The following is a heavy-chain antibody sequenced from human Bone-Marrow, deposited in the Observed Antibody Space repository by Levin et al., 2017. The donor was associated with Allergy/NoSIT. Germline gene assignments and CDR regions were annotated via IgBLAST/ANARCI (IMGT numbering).Heavy chain of an antibody. D-gene: IGHD3-9*01. CDR1: GFTFSSYS. CDR3: ARGTVYYDIFNGQGAFDI. J-gene: IGHJ3*02. V-gene: IGHV3-48*01. Sequence: GGSLRLSCAASGFTFSSYSMNWVRQAPGKGLEWLSYISSSGSTIYYADFVKGRFTISRDNAKNSLYLQMNSLRAEDTAVYYCARGTVYYDIFNGQGAFDIWGQGTMVTVSS. CDR2: ISSSGSTI.